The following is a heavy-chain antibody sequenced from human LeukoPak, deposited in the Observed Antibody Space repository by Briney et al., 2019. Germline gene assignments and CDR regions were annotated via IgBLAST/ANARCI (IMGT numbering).Heavy chain of an antibody. D-gene: IGHD6-19*01. CDR3: ARWGQWLARRGMDV. CDR2: ISHSGST. V-gene: IGHV4-34*01. CDR1: GGSFSGYY. J-gene: IGHJ6*02. Sequence: PSETLSLTCAVYGGSFSGYYWSWIRQPPGKGLEWIGEISHSGSTNYNPSLKSRVTISVDTSKNQFSLKLSSVTAADTAVYYCARWGQWLARRGMDVWGQGTTVTVSS.